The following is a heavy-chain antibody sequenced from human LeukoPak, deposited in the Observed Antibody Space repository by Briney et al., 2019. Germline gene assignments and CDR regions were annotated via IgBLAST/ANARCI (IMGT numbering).Heavy chain of an antibody. CDR2: INHSGST. CDR3: AGGPVTTFY. Sequence: SETLSLTCAVYGGSFSGYYWSWIRQPPGKGLEWIGEINHSGSTNYNPSLKSRVTISVDTSKSQFSLKVSSVTAADTAVYYCAGGPVTTFYWGQGTLVTVSS. CDR1: GGSFSGYY. V-gene: IGHV4-34*01. J-gene: IGHJ4*02. D-gene: IGHD4-17*01.